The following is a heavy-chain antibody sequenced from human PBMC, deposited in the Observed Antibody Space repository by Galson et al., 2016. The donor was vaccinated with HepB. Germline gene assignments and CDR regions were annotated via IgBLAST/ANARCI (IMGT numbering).Heavy chain of an antibody. V-gene: IGHV3-30*04. CDR1: EFTFSSYA. J-gene: IGHJ4*02. CDR3: ARDRGPYGVPFYIDN. Sequence: SLRLSCAASEFTFSSYAVHWVRQAPGKGLEWVAFISYDESNKYYSDSVKGRFTISRDNSNNRLYLQMNSLGAEDTATYYCARDRGPYGVPFYIDNWGQGPLAPVSS. CDR2: ISYDESNK. D-gene: IGHD4-17*01.